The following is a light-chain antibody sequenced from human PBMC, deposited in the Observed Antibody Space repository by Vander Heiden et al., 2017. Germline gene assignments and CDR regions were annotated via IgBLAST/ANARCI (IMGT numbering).Light chain of an antibody. J-gene: IGLJ1*01. CDR1: SSDIGGFNY. CDR2: GVD. CDR3: SSYTSSTSLYV. V-gene: IGLV2-14*01. Sequence: QSALTQPVSVSGSPGQSLTISCTGTSSDIGGFNYVSWYQQHPGKAPKLLIFGVDNRPSGVSTRFSASKSGNTASLTISGLQAEDGAEYYCSSYTSSTSLYVFGTGTKVTVL.